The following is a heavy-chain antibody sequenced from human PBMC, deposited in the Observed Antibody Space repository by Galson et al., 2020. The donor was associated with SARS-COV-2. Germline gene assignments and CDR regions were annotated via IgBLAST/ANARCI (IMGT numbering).Heavy chain of an antibody. CDR3: AQDASGYSVH. J-gene: IGHJ4*02. V-gene: IGHV3-7*01. CDR1: GFTFSDYW. Sequence: GGSLRLSCVVSGFTFSDYWMSWFRQAPGKGLEWVANINQDGSEMHFLDTVKGRFTISRDNAKNSLFLQLNSLRGEDTAVYFCAQDASGYSVHWGQGTVVTVSS. CDR2: INQDGSEM. D-gene: IGHD2-2*03.